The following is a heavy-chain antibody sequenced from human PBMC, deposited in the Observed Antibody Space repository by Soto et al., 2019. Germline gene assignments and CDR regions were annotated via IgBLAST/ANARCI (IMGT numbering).Heavy chain of an antibody. CDR1: GYTFTGYY. V-gene: IGHV1-2*04. D-gene: IGHD2-15*01. J-gene: IGHJ5*02. CDR2: INPNSGGT. Sequence: QVQLVRSGAEVKKPGASVKVSCKASGYTFTGYYMHWVRQAPGQGLEWMGWINPNSGGTNYAQKFQGWVTMTRDTSISTAYMELSRLRSDDTAVYYCAREIVEGYCSGGSCHNWFDPWGQGTLVTVSS. CDR3: AREIVEGYCSGGSCHNWFDP.